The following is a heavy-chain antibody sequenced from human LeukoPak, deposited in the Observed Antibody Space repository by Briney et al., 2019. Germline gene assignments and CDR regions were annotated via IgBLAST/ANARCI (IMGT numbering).Heavy chain of an antibody. CDR2: INGDGRST. Sequence: GGSLRLSCAASGFTFSTYWMHWVRQAPGKGLVWVSHINGDGRSTNYADSVKGRFTISRDNSKNTLYLQMNSLRADDTALYFCAKTGGRGAAWSKGSYWGQGTLVTVSS. V-gene: IGHV3-74*01. D-gene: IGHD1-26*01. CDR1: GFTFSTYW. J-gene: IGHJ4*02. CDR3: AKTGGRGAAWSKGSY.